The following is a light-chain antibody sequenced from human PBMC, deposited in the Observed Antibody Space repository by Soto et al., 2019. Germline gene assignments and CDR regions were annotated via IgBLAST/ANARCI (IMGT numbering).Light chain of an antibody. CDR2: DDS. V-gene: IGLV3-21*02. CDR3: QVWDSSSDHHYV. CDR1: NIESKK. J-gene: IGLJ1*01. Sequence: SYELTQPPSVSVAPGQTARITCGGNNIESKKVHWYQQKPGQAPVLVVYDDSDRPSGIPERFSGSNSGNTATLTISRVEAGDEADYYCQVWDSSSDHHYVFGTGTKVTVL.